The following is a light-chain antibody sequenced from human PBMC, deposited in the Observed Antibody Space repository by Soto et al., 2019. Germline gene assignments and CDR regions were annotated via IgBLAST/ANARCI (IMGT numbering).Light chain of an antibody. CDR2: KAS. J-gene: IGKJ1*01. CDR1: QSISSW. V-gene: IGKV1-5*03. Sequence: DIQMTQSPSTLSGSLGDRVTITFRASQSISSWLAWYQQKPGKAPKLLIYKASSLESGVPSRFSGSGSGTEFTLTISSLQPDDFATYYCQQYNSYSSFGQGTKVDIK. CDR3: QQYNSYSS.